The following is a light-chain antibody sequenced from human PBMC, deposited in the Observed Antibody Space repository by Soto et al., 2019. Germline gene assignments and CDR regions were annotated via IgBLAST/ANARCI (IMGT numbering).Light chain of an antibody. CDR1: QSISSW. CDR2: DAS. Sequence: DLQMTQSPSTLSASVGDRVTITCRASQSISSWLAWYQQRPGKAPKLLIYDASSLESGVPSRFSGSGSGTEFTLTISSLQPDDFATYYCQQYNSYSPWPITFGQGTRLEIK. J-gene: IGKJ5*01. V-gene: IGKV1-5*01. CDR3: QQYNSYSPWPIT.